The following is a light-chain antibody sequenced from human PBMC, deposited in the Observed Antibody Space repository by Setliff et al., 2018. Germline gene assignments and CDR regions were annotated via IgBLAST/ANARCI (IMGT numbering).Light chain of an antibody. CDR2: AVN. V-gene: IGLV2-14*01. J-gene: IGLJ1*01. CDR1: SSDLGDNNF. CDR3: NSYTTSNTYV. Sequence: QSALTQSASVSGSPGQSITISCTGSSSDLGDNNFVSWYQQHPGKAPKLLFYAVNKRPSGVSNRFSASKSANTASLTISGLQAEDEADYYCNSYTTSNTYVFGTGTKVTVL.